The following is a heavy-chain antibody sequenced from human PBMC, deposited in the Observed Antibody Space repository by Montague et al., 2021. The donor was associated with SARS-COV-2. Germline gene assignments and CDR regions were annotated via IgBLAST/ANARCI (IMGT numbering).Heavy chain of an antibody. CDR2: IYHSGST. V-gene: IGHV4-38-2*02. CDR1: GFSISTGYY. J-gene: IGHJ4*02. CDR3: ATSYGSTGLVDY. Sequence: SETLSLTCTVSGFSISTGYYCCWSRQPPGEGLEWIGSIYHSGSTYYNTPLKSRVTTVVDTTKNQFSLLLISVTAADTAVYYCATSYGSTGLVDYWGQGTLVTVSS. D-gene: IGHD3-22*01.